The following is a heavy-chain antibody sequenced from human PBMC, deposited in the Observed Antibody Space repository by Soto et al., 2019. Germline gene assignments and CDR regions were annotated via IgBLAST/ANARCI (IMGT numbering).Heavy chain of an antibody. CDR3: ARGRIQLWSKGYYFDY. D-gene: IGHD5-18*01. Sequence: QVQLQQWGAGLLKPSETLSLTCAVYGGSFSGYYWSWIRQPPGKGLEWIGEINHSGSTNYNPSLKSRVTISVDPSKNQFSLKLSSVTAADTAVYYCARGRIQLWSKGYYFDYWGQGTLVTVSS. V-gene: IGHV4-34*01. CDR1: GGSFSGYY. J-gene: IGHJ4*02. CDR2: INHSGST.